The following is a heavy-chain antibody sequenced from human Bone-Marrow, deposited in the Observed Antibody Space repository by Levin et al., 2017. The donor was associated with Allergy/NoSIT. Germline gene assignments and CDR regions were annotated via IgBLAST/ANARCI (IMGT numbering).Heavy chain of an antibody. V-gene: IGHV3-11*01. CDR3: ARVRDGYNCLDY. D-gene: IGHD5-24*01. CDR1: GFTFSDYY. CDR2: ISTSGSTI. J-gene: IGHJ4*02. Sequence: PGESLKISCAASGFTFSDYYMSWIRQAPGKGLEWVSYISTSGSTIYYADSVKGRFTISRDSAKNSLYLQMNSLRAEDTAVYYCARVRDGYNCLDYWGQGTLVTVSS.